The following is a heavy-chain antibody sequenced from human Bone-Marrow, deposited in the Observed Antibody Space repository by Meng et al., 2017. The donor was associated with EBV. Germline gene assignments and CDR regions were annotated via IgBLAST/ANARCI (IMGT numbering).Heavy chain of an antibody. D-gene: IGHD3-3*01. CDR1: GFSVTKFG. CDR3: AKDGRHWSNWFDP. V-gene: IGHV3-23*04. CDR2: INGNEIA. Sequence: VRCVGSGVADVGRGGSLRRFCLASGFSVTKFGMSWVRQAPGKGLEWVSGINGNEIAFYADSVKGRFTISRDTSKNMLFLQMSSLRVEDTAVYYCAKDGRHWSNWFDPWGLGTLVTVSS. J-gene: IGHJ5*02.